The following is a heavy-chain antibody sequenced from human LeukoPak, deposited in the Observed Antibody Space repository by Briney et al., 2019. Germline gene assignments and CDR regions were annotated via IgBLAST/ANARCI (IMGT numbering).Heavy chain of an antibody. V-gene: IGHV4-34*01. D-gene: IGHD2-2*02. J-gene: IGHJ5*02. CDR1: GGSFSGYY. CDR3: ARVHIVVVPAAIRSLDP. Sequence: SETLSLTCAVYGGSFSGYYWSWIRRPPGKGLEWIGEINHSGSTNYNPSLKSRVTISVDTSKNQFSLKLSSVTAADTAVYYCARVHIVVVPAAIRSLDPWGQGTLVTVSS. CDR2: INHSGST.